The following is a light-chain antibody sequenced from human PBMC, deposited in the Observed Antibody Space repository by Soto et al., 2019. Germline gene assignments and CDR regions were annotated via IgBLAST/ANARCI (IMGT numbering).Light chain of an antibody. CDR1: QTVSSNY. Sequence: EIVLTQSPGTLSLSPGERATLSCRATQTVSSNYLAWYQQRPGQAPRLLIYGASSRVTGIPDRFSGSGSGTDFTLTISRLEPEDFAVYFCQQYGSSPATFGQGTKLEIK. J-gene: IGKJ2*01. CDR2: GAS. V-gene: IGKV3-20*01. CDR3: QQYGSSPAT.